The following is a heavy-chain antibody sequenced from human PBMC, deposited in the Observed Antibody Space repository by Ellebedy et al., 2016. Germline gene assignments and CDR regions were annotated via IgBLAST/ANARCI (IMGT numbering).Heavy chain of an antibody. D-gene: IGHD3-16*01. V-gene: IGHV3-21*01. CDR2: ISSSGSNI. CDR1: HFPFNTYY. J-gene: IGHJ5*02. CDR3: ARGVGGTSLNWFDP. Sequence: GESLKISCTASHFPFNTYYMSWVRQAPGKGLDWVSSISSSGSNIFYSESVKGRFTISRDNARNSLFLQMNSLRAEDTAVYYCARGVGGTSLNWFDPWGQGTLVTVSS.